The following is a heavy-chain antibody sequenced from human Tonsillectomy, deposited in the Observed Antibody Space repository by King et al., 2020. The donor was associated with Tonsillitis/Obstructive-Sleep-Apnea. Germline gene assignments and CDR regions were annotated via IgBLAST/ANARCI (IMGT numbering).Heavy chain of an antibody. D-gene: IGHD1-1*01. J-gene: IGHJ6*03. Sequence: VPLLASWVVVVPPWLSLRLSFAAAGFTFRTYSMPWVRQSPCPGLEWVAVISSDGSNTYYENSVKGRFTISRDNSQKMLYLQMNSLRAEDTAVYAGERGENDGGDDDERDGGGKGTTVT. CDR2: ISSDGSNT. CDR1: GFTFRTYS. V-gene: IGHV3-30*04. CDR3: ERGENDGGDDDERDG.